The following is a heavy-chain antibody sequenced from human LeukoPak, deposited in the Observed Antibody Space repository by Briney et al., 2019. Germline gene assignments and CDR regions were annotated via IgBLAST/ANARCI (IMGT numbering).Heavy chain of an antibody. V-gene: IGHV3-7*01. CDR3: AGDIYCSGGSCYGDIDY. J-gene: IGHJ4*02. CDR2: IKQDGSEK. D-gene: IGHD2-15*01. CDR1: GFTFSSYW. Sequence: PGGSLRLSCAASGFTFSSYWMSWVRQAPGKGLEWVANIKQDGSEKYYVDSVKGRFTISRDNAKNSLYLQMNSLRAEDTAVYYCAGDIYCSGGSCYGDIDYWGQGTLVTVSS.